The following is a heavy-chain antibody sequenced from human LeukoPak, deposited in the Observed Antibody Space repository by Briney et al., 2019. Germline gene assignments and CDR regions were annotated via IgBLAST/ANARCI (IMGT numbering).Heavy chain of an antibody. D-gene: IGHD3-3*01. CDR1: GYTFTGYY. CDR2: INPNSGGT. J-gene: IGHJ3*02. V-gene: IGHV1-2*02. CDR3: ARGQGDDFWSGYLTSCDAFDI. Sequence: ASVKVSCKASGYTFTGYYMHWVRQAPGQGLEWMGWINPNSGGTNYAQKFQGRVTMTRDTSISTAYMELSRLRSDDTAVYYCARGQGDDFWSGYLTSCDAFDIWGQGTMVTVSS.